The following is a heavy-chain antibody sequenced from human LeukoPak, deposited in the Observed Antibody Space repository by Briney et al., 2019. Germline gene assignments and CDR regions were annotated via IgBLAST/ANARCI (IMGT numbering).Heavy chain of an antibody. D-gene: IGHD6-19*01. Sequence: PGGSLRLSCAASGFTFSSYSMYWVRQAPGKGLEWVSSITSSSSYIYYADSMKGRFTISRDNAKNSLYLQMTSLRAEDTAVYYCARDVGSSGWYYAFDIWGQGTMVTVSS. CDR1: GFTFSSYS. V-gene: IGHV3-21*01. CDR3: ARDVGSSGWYYAFDI. J-gene: IGHJ3*02. CDR2: ITSSSSYI.